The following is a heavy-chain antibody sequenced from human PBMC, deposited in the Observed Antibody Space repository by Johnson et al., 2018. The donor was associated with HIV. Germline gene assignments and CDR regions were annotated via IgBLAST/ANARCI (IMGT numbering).Heavy chain of an antibody. CDR1: GFNFSDYS. D-gene: IGHD1-14*01. V-gene: IGHV3-30*03. CDR2: ISYDGSNK. CDR3: ARGEPPNVFNI. J-gene: IGHJ3*02. Sequence: QVQLVESGGGVVQPGRSLRLSCAVSGFNFSDYSMHWVRQAPGKGLEWVAVISYDGSNKYSADAVRGRFTISRENSKNALDVHMTSLKSEDTAVYYCARGEPPNVFNIWGRGTVVTVSS.